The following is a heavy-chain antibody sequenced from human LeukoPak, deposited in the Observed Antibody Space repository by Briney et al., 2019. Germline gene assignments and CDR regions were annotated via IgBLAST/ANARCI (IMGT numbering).Heavy chain of an antibody. CDR2: IKGDGIGT. CDR3: AKDHYWSIDY. V-gene: IGHV3-74*01. D-gene: IGHD3-3*01. CDR1: GFDFSSNW. Sequence: GSLRLSCAASGFDFSSNWMRWVRHAPGQGLVWVSRIKGDGIGTNYADSVKGRFTISRDIAKNTLYLQMNSLRAEDTGVYYCAKDHYWSIDYWGRGTLVTVSS. J-gene: IGHJ4*02.